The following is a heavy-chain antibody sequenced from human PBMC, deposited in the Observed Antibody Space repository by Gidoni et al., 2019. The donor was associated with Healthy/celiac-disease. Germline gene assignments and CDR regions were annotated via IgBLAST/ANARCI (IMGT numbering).Heavy chain of an antibody. CDR2: ISYDGSNK. V-gene: IGHV3-30-3*01. J-gene: IGHJ4*02. CDR3: ARDRSTIFGPLDY. CDR1: GFTFSSYA. Sequence: QVQLVEHGGGVVQPGRSLRLSCPASGFTFSSYAMHWVRQAPGKGLEWVAVISYDGSNKYYADSVKGRFTISRDNSKNTLYLQMNSLRAEDTAVYYCARDRSTIFGPLDYWGQGTLVTVSS. D-gene: IGHD3-3*01.